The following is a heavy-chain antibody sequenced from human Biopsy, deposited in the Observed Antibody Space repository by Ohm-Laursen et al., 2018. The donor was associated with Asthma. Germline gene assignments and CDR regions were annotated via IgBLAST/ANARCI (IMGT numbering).Heavy chain of an antibody. CDR3: ARKAGSCISRTCYSLDF. CDR2: INSVFGTI. J-gene: IGHJ4*02. V-gene: IGHV1-69*13. Sequence: GASVKVSCKSLGGTFNTYVIGWVRQAPGQGLEWMSGINSVFGTITYPQKFQDRVTITADDSTSTVYMELSSLRSEDTAVYYCARKAGSCISRTCYSLDFWGQGTLVTVSS. CDR1: GGTFNTYV. D-gene: IGHD2-2*01.